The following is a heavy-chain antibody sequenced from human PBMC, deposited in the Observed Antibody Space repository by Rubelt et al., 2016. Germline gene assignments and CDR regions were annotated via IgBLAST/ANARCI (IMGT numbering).Heavy chain of an antibody. Sequence: QVQLVESGGGVVQPGGSLRLSCAASGFTFSNYGMHWVRQAPGRGLEWVAVISHDGSNKYYADSVKGRFTISRDNSKNTLYLQMSSLRAEDTAVYYCAKDWWTDTAMDYGGQGTLVTVSS. CDR2: ISHDGSNK. J-gene: IGHJ4*02. CDR1: GFTFSNYG. CDR3: AKDWWTDTAMDY. V-gene: IGHV3-30*18. D-gene: IGHD5-18*01.